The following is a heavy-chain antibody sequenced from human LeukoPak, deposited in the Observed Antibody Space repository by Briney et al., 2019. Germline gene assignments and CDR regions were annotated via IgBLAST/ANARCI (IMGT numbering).Heavy chain of an antibody. V-gene: IGHV3-30*02. CDR2: IRYDGSNK. Sequence: GGSLRLSCAASGFTFSSYGMHWVRQAPGKGLEWVAFIRYDGSNKYYANSVKGRFTISRDNSKNTLYLQMNSLRAEDTAVYYCAGMVRGVIWAFDYWGQGTLVTVSS. D-gene: IGHD3-10*01. J-gene: IGHJ4*02. CDR3: AGMVRGVIWAFDY. CDR1: GFTFSSYG.